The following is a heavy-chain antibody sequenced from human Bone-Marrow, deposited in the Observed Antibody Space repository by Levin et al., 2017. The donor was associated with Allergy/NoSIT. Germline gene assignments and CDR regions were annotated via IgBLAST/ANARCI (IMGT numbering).Heavy chain of an antibody. D-gene: IGHD2-15*01. Sequence: GSLRLSCAVYGGSFSGYYWSWIRQPPGKGLEWIGEINHSGSTNYNPSLKSRVTISVDTSKNQFSLKLSSVTAADTAVYYCARLSWGYCSGGSCYSRARTGLPYYYYYMDVWGKGTTVTVSS. CDR1: GGSFSGYY. CDR3: ARLSWGYCSGGSCYSRARTGLPYYYYYMDV. CDR2: INHSGST. V-gene: IGHV4-34*01. J-gene: IGHJ6*03.